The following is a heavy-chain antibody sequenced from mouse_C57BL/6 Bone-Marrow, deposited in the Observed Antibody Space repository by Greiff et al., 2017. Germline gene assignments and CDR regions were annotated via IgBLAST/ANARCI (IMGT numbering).Heavy chain of an antibody. V-gene: IGHV14-4*01. Sequence: VHVKQSGAELVRPGASVKLSCTASGFNIKDDYMHWVKQRPEQGLEWIGWIDPENGDTEYASKFQGKATITADTSSNTAYLQLSSLTSEDTAVYYCTTGYYGRMDYWGQGTSVTVSS. CDR2: IDPENGDT. CDR3: TTGYYGRMDY. CDR1: GFNIKDDY. J-gene: IGHJ4*01. D-gene: IGHD1-1*01.